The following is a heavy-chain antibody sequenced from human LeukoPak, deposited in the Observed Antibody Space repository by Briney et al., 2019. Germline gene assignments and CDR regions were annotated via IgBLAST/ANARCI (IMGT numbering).Heavy chain of an antibody. D-gene: IGHD2-21*01. Sequence: SETLSLTCAVYGGSFSGYYWSWIRQPPGKGLEWIGEINHSGSTNYNPSLKSRVTISLDTSKNQFSLKVTSVTAADTAVYYCVRPYCGGECQSKNNWFDPWGQGTLVTVSS. CDR3: VRPYCGGECQSKNNWFDP. CDR2: INHSGST. CDR1: GGSFSGYY. V-gene: IGHV4-34*01. J-gene: IGHJ5*02.